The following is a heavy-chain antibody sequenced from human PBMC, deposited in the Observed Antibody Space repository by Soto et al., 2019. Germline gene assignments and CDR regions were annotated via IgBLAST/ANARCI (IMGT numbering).Heavy chain of an antibody. J-gene: IGHJ3*02. D-gene: IGHD1-26*01. CDR2: ILPDDADT. CDR1: GYSFTSYW. CDR3: ATHSGSYPPGAFDI. Sequence: GESLKISCKASGYSFTSYWIGWVRQTPGKGLEWMGIILPDDADTRYSPSFEGHVTISADRSTNTAFLQWSSLKASDTAMYYCATHSGSYPPGAFDIWGQGTMVTVSS. V-gene: IGHV5-51*01.